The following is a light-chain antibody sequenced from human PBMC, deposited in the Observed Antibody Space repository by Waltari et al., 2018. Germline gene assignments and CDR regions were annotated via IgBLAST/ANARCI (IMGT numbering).Light chain of an antibody. CDR3: CSYGGRTNLI. CDR1: SNDIGSSNF. V-gene: IGLV2-23*01. J-gene: IGLJ2*01. CDR2: EGT. Sequence: QSALTQPASLSGSPGQSITISCTGTSNDIGSSNFVSWYQHHPGKAPKAIIYEGTMRPSGVSNLFSGSKSVNTASLTISGLQPEDEADYYCCSYGGRTNLIFGGGTKLTVL.